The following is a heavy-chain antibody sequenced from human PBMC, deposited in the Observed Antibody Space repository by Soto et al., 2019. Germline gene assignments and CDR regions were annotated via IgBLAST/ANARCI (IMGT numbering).Heavy chain of an antibody. Sequence: RASVRVSCKASGYTFTSYYMHWVRQAPGQGLEWMGIINPSGGSTSYAQKFQGRVTMTRDTSTSTVYMELSSLRSEDTAVYYCARDEYSSSSSSNWFDPSGQGTLVTVSS. D-gene: IGHD6-6*01. CDR3: ARDEYSSSSSSNWFDP. CDR2: INPSGGST. J-gene: IGHJ5*02. CDR1: GYTFTSYY. V-gene: IGHV1-46*01.